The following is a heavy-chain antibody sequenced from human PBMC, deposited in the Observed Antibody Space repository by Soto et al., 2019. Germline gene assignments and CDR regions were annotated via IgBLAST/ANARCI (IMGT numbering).Heavy chain of an antibody. V-gene: IGHV4-59*08. J-gene: IGHJ4*02. D-gene: IGHD3-3*01. Sequence: SETLSLTCTVSGASISSYYWSWIRQPPGKGLEWIGYIYNSGSTNYNPTLKSRVTISVDTSQNQFSLKLSSVTAADTAVYYCAGPWSGYYIYWGQGTLVTVSS. CDR3: AGPWSGYYIY. CDR2: IYNSGST. CDR1: GASISSYY.